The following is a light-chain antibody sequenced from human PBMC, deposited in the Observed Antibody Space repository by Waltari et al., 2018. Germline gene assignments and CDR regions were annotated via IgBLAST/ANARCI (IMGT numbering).Light chain of an antibody. Sequence: DIQMTQSPSTVSASLGDRVTITCRASQNLNTFLSWYQQKPGAVPNLLIYDASTLERGVPSRFSGSGSGTHFTLTISGLQPDDFATYYCQQYYSTPYTFGQGTKLEIK. CDR1: QNLNTF. J-gene: IGKJ2*01. CDR3: QQYYSTPYT. CDR2: DAS. V-gene: IGKV1-5*01.